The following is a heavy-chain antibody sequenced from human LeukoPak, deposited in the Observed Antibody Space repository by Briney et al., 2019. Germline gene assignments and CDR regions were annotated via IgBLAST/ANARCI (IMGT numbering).Heavy chain of an antibody. CDR3: ARDHRPRGTYCYDSSGYEHGY. CDR2: INPNSGGT. CDR1: GGTFSSYS. D-gene: IGHD3-22*01. V-gene: IGHV1-2*06. Sequence: GASVKVSCKASGGTFSSYSISWVRQAPGQGLEWMGRINPNSGGTNYAQKFQGRVTMTRDTSISAAYMELSRLRSDDTAVYYCARDHRPRGTYCYDSSGYEHGYWGQGTLVTVSS. J-gene: IGHJ4*02.